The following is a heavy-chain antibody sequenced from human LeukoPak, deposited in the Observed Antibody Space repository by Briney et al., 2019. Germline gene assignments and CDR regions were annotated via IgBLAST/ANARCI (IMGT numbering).Heavy chain of an antibody. CDR3: ARDQLVVVTYYFDY. V-gene: IGHV3-7*01. D-gene: IGHD2-21*02. Sequence: GGSLRLSCAASGFTFSSYGMHWVRQAPGKGLEWVANIKQDGSEKYYVDSVKGRFTISRDNAKNSLYLQMNSLRAEDTAVYYCARDQLVVVTYYFDYWGQGTLVTVSS. J-gene: IGHJ4*02. CDR2: IKQDGSEK. CDR1: GFTFSSYG.